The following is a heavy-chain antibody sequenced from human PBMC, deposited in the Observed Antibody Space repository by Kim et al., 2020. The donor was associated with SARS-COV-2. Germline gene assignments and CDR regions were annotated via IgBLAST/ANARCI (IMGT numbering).Heavy chain of an antibody. CDR2: IKEDGSER. CDR1: GFTFSTNW. Sequence: GGSLRRSCAVSGFTFSTNWMSWVRQAPGKGLEWVAKIKEDGSERYYVSSVVGRFTISRDNAKNSLYLQMNSLTAEDTGVYFCARDRKYSLDYWGQGTLVTVSS. D-gene: IGHD2-15*01. CDR3: ARDRKYSLDY. V-gene: IGHV3-7*01. J-gene: IGHJ4*02.